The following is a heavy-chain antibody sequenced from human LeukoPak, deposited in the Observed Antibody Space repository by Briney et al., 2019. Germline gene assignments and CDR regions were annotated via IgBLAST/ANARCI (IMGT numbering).Heavy chain of an antibody. CDR2: ISGGGGST. J-gene: IGHJ3*02. CDR1: GFTFCASA. CDR3: ARDPNGDYIGAFDM. V-gene: IGHV3-23*01. D-gene: IGHD4-17*01. Sequence: GGSLRLSCTASGFTFCASAMMAVPPAPGKGPEWVSAISGGGGSTFYADSVKGRFTISRDNSKYTLFLQMNSLRAEDTAVYYCARDPNGDYIGAFDMWGPGTMVTVSS.